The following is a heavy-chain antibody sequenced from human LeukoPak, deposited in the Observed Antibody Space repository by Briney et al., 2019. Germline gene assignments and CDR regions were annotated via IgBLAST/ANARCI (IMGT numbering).Heavy chain of an antibody. CDR2: MNPNSGNT. CDR3: ARGSPYYYGSSGYSLDY. J-gene: IGHJ4*02. Sequence: ASVKVSCKASGYTFTSYDINWVRQATGQGLEWMGWMNPNSGNTGYAQKFQGRVTMTRNTSISTAYMELSSLRSEDTAVYYCARGSPYYYGSSGYSLDYWGPGTLGTVSS. CDR1: GYTFTSYD. V-gene: IGHV1-8*01. D-gene: IGHD3-22*01.